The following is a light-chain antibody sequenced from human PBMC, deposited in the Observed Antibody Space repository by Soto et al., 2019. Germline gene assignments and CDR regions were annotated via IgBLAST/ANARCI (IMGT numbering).Light chain of an antibody. Sequence: EIVMTQYQATLSVSPVERATLSCMASQSVSSNLAWYQQKPGQAPRLLIYGASTRATGIPARFSGSGSGTECTLTISSLQSEDFAVYYCQQYNNWPPITVGQGTRLEIK. CDR2: GAS. J-gene: IGKJ5*01. CDR1: QSVSSN. V-gene: IGKV3-15*01. CDR3: QQYNNWPPIT.